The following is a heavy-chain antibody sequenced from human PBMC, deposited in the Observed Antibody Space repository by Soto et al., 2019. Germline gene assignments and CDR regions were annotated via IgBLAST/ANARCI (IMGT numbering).Heavy chain of an antibody. Sequence: SVKVSCKASGGTFSSYTISWVRQAPGQGLEWMGRIIPILGIANYAQKFQGRVTITADKSTSTAYMELSSLRSEDTAVYHCARNQRKSLRYYYYMDVWGKGTTVTVSS. J-gene: IGHJ6*03. CDR1: GGTFSSYT. V-gene: IGHV1-69*02. CDR2: IIPILGIA. CDR3: ARNQRKSLRYYYYMDV. D-gene: IGHD3-10*01.